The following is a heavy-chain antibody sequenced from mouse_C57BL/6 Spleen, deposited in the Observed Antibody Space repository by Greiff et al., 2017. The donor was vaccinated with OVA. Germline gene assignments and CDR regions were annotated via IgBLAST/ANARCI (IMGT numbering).Heavy chain of an antibody. CDR2: INPYNGGT. V-gene: IGHV1-19*01. Sequence: EVQLKQSGPVLVKPGASVKMSCKASGYTFTDYYMNWVKQSHGKSLEWIGVINPYNGGTSYNQKFKGKATLTVDKSSSTAYMELNSLTSEDSAVYYCARSLRATTVGDYFDYWGQGTTLTVSS. J-gene: IGHJ2*01. CDR3: ARSLRATTVGDYFDY. CDR1: GYTFTDYY. D-gene: IGHD1-1*01.